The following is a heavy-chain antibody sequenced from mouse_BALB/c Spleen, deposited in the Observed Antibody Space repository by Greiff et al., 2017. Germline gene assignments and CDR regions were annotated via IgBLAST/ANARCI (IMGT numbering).Heavy chain of an antibody. J-gene: IGHJ1*01. V-gene: IGHV14-3*02. CDR3: TRATPGYFDV. CDR1: GFNINDTY. Sequence: EVKVVESGAELVKPGASVKLSCTASGFNINDTYMHWVKQRPEQGLEWIGRIDPANGNTKYDPKFQGKATITADTSSNTAYLQLSSLTSEDAAVYYWTRATPGYFDVWGAGTTVTVSS. D-gene: IGHD3-1*01. CDR2: IDPANGNT.